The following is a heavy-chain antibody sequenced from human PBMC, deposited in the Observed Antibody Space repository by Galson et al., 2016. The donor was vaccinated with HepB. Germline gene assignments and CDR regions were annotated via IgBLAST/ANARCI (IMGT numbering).Heavy chain of an antibody. Sequence: SLRLSCAASGFTFSSYGMHWVRQAPGKGLEWVAPIWFDGTYKYYADSVRGRFTISRDDSMNTVFLQMDSLRAEDTAVYYCARAGVSNWPDFDFWGQGALVTVSS. V-gene: IGHV3-33*08. CDR2: IWFDGTYK. CDR1: GFTFSSYG. CDR3: ARAGVSNWPDFDF. D-gene: IGHD6-13*01. J-gene: IGHJ4*02.